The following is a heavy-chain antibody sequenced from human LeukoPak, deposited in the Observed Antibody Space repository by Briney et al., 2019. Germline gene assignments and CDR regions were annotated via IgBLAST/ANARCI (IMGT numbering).Heavy chain of an antibody. CDR2: IYYSGST. Sequence: PSETLSLTCTVSGGSISSSSYYWGWIRQPPGKGPEWIGSIYYSGSTYYNPSLKSRVTISVDTSKNQFSLKLSSVTAADTAVYYCARDLAGNWNYVNAFDIWGQGTMVTVSS. CDR1: GGSISSSSYY. J-gene: IGHJ3*02. D-gene: IGHD1-7*01. V-gene: IGHV4-39*02. CDR3: ARDLAGNWNYVNAFDI.